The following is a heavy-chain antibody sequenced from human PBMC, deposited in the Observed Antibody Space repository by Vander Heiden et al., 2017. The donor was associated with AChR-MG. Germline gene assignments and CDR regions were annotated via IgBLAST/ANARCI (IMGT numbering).Heavy chain of an antibody. V-gene: IGHV1-8*01. CDR1: GNTCTSYD. Sequence: QVQLVQSGAEVKQPGVSVKAPCKASGNTCTSYDINWVRQATGQGLGWMGWMNPKSGNTGYAQKYQGRVTMTRNTSISTAYMELSSLRSEDTAVYYCARGNPKYYYYYGMDVWGQGTTVTVSS. CDR2: MNPKSGNT. CDR3: ARGNPKYYYYYGMDV. J-gene: IGHJ6*02.